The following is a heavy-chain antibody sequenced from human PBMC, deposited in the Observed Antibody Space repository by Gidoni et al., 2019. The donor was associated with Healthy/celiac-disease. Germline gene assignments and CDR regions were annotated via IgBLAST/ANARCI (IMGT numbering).Heavy chain of an antibody. J-gene: IGHJ4*02. CDR3: TTSGYSSGWYYFDY. CDR2: IKSKTDGGTT. Sequence: EVQLVESGGGLVQPGGSLRLSCAASGFTFSNAWMSWVRQAPGKGLEWVGRIKSKTDGGTTDYAAPVKGRFTISRDDSKNTLYLQMNSLKTEDTAVYYCTTSGYSSGWYYFDYWGQGTLVTVSS. D-gene: IGHD6-19*01. V-gene: IGHV3-15*01. CDR1: GFTFSNAW.